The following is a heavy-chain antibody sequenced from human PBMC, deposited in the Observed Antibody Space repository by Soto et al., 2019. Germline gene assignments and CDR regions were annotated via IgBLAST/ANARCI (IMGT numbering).Heavy chain of an antibody. CDR3: ATDDSSGYYLDY. J-gene: IGHJ4*02. CDR2: ISYDGSNK. Sequence: GGSLRLSCAASGFTFSSYGMHWVRQAPGKGLEWVAVISYDGSNKYYADSVKGRFTISRDNSKNTLYLQMNSLRAEDTAVYYCATDDSSGYYLDYWGQGTMVTVYS. V-gene: IGHV3-30*03. D-gene: IGHD3-22*01. CDR1: GFTFSSYG.